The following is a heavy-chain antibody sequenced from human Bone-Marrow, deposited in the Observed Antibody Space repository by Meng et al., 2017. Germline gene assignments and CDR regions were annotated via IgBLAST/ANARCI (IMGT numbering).Heavy chain of an antibody. J-gene: IGHJ3*02. CDR1: GGSISSGGYY. Sequence: SETLSLTCTASGGSISSGGYYWSWIRQHPGKGLEWIGYIYYSGSTYYNPSLKSLVTISVDTSKNQFSLKLSSVTAADTAVYYCARGRYSYGHHAFDIWGQGTMVTVSS. V-gene: IGHV4-31*01. D-gene: IGHD5-18*01. CDR3: ARGRYSYGHHAFDI. CDR2: IYYSGST.